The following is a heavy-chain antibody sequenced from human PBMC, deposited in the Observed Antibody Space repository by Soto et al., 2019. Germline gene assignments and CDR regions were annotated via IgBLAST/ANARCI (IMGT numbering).Heavy chain of an antibody. J-gene: IGHJ4*02. CDR3: NTHYDFGGGHTPL. Sequence: PGRSLRLSCAASGFTFSSYAMSWVRQAPGKGLEWVSAISGSGGSTYYADSVKGRFTISRDDSTNTLYLQMNSLQTEDSGLYYCNTHYDFGGGHTPLWGQGTLVTVSS. D-gene: IGHD3-3*01. V-gene: IGHV3-23*01. CDR1: GFTFSSYA. CDR2: ISGSGGST.